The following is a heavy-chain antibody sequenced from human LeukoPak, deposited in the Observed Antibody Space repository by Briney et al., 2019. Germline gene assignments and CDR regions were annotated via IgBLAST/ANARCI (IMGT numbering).Heavy chain of an antibody. CDR1: GYTFTSYY. CDR3: ARDGNDGFDY. CDR2: INPSGGST. D-gene: IGHD1-1*01. J-gene: IGHJ4*02. V-gene: IGHV1-46*01. Sequence: ASVKVSCKASGYTFTSYYMHWVRQAPRQGLEWMGIINPSGGSTSYAQKFQGRVTMTRDTSTSTVYKELSSLRSEDTAVYYCARDGNDGFDYWGQGTLVTVSS.